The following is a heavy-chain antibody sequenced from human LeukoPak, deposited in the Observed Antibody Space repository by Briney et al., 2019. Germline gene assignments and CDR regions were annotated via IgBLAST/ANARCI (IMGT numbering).Heavy chain of an antibody. CDR3: ARGVLLPDYYDSSGYYYGWFDP. D-gene: IGHD3-22*01. V-gene: IGHV4-34*01. J-gene: IGHJ5*02. CDR2: INHSGST. Sequence: SETLSLTCAVYGGSFSGYYWSWIRQPPGKGLEWIGEINHSGSTNYNPSLKSRVTISVDTSKNQFSLKLSSVTAADTAVYYCARGVLLPDYYDSSGYYYGWFDPWGQGTLVTVSS. CDR1: GGSFSGYY.